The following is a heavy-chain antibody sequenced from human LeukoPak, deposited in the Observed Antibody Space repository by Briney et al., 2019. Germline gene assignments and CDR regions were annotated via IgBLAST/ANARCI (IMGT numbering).Heavy chain of an antibody. Sequence: SVKVSCKASGGTFSSYAISWVRQAPGQGREWMGGIIPIFGTANYAQKFQGRVTITADESTSTAYMELSSLRSEDTAVYYCARVASTRGVFDYWGQGTLVTVSS. CDR1: GGTFSSYA. CDR3: ARVASTRGVFDY. V-gene: IGHV1-69*13. J-gene: IGHJ4*02. D-gene: IGHD3-10*01. CDR2: IIPIFGTA.